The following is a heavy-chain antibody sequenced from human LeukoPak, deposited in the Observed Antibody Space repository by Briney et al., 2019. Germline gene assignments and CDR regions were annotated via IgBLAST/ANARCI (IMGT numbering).Heavy chain of an antibody. V-gene: IGHV3-7*01. J-gene: IGHJ6*03. CDR1: GFTFSSYW. Sequence: TGGSLRLSCAASGFTFSSYWMTWVRQAPGKGLEWVANIKQDGSEKYYVDSVKGRFTISRDNAKNSLYLQMNSLRAEDTAVYYCARDRGYSYGYYYYYMDVWGKGTTVTVSS. D-gene: IGHD5-18*01. CDR3: ARDRGYSYGYYYYYMDV. CDR2: IKQDGSEK.